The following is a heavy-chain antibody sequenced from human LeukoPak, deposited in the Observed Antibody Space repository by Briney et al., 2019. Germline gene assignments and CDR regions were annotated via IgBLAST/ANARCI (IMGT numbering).Heavy chain of an antibody. CDR2: TYSGGST. V-gene: IGHV3-53*01. J-gene: IGHJ4*02. CDR3: ARDSPYDSSGYYDY. Sequence: GGSLRLSCAASGFTVSSNYMSWVRQAPGKGLEWVSVTYSGGSTYYADSVKGRFTISRDNSKNTLYLQMNSLRAEDTAVYYCARDSPYDSSGYYDYWGQGTLVTVSS. D-gene: IGHD3-22*01. CDR1: GFTVSSNY.